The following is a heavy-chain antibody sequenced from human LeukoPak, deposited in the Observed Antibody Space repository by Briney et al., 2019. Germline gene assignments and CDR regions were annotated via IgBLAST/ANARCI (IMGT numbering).Heavy chain of an antibody. CDR2: IYYSGST. D-gene: IGHD3-22*01. V-gene: IGHV4-59*12. J-gene: IGHJ4*02. Sequence: SETLSLTCTVSGGSISSYYWSWIRQPPGKGLEWIGYIYYSGSTYYNPSLKSRVTISVDTSKNQFSLKLSSVTAADTAVYYCARESRGSGFYYFDYWGQGTLVTVSS. CDR1: GGSISSYY. CDR3: ARESRGSGFYYFDY.